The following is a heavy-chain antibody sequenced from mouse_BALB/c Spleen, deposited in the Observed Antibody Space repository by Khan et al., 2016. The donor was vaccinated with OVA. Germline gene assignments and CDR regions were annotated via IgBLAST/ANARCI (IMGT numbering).Heavy chain of an antibody. CDR2: INSNGGST. CDR3: ARDPYYYGSKYAMDY. V-gene: IGHV5-6-3*01. Sequence: EVELVESGGGLMQPGGSLKLSCAASGFTFSSYGMSWVRQTPDKRLELVASINSNGGSTYYPDSVKGRFTIYRDNAKNNLYLQMNSLKSEDTAMYYCARDPYYYGSKYAMDYWGQGTSVTVSS. J-gene: IGHJ4*01. CDR1: GFTFSSYG. D-gene: IGHD1-1*01.